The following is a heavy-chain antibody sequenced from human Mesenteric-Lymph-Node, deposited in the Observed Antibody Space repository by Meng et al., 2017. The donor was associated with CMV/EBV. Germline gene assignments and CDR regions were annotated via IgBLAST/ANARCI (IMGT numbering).Heavy chain of an antibody. CDR3: ARGSSYDILTGYFDY. J-gene: IGHJ4*02. V-gene: IGHV4-34*01. D-gene: IGHD3-9*01. Sequence: VQLHQWGEGLLKPSETLSVTCAVYGGSFSGYYWNWIRQSPEKGLEWIGEINHSGSTTYNPSFTSRIIISVDTSTNQISLNMSSVTAADTAVYYCARGSSYDILTGYFDYWGQGALVTVSS. CDR1: GGSFSGYY. CDR2: INHSGST.